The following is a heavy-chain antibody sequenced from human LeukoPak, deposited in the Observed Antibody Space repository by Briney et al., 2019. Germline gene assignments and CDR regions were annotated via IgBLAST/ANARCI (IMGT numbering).Heavy chain of an antibody. D-gene: IGHD1-26*01. CDR2: IIPIFGTA. CDR1: GGTFSSYV. CDR3: ARDPVVGATRFDP. V-gene: IGHV1-69*05. J-gene: IGHJ5*02. Sequence: GSSVKVSCKASGGTFSSYVISWVRQAPGQGLEWMGRIIPIFGTANYAQKFQGRVTITTDESTSTAYMELSSLRSEDTAVYYCARDPVVGATRFDPWGQGTLVTVSS.